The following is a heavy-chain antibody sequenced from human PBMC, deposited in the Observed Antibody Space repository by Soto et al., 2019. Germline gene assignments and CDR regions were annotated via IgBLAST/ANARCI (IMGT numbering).Heavy chain of an antibody. Sequence: EVQLVESGGDLVQPGGSLRLSCAVSGFTFTNNWIHWVRQAQGKGLLWVSRLTGETATGYADSVRGRFTISGGAAKNTLYLQMNDLRAEDTAVYYCTTVFDYWVRGTLVTVSS. D-gene: IGHD1-1*01. CDR1: GFTFTNNW. CDR2: LTGETAT. CDR3: TTVFDY. V-gene: IGHV3-74*01. J-gene: IGHJ4*02.